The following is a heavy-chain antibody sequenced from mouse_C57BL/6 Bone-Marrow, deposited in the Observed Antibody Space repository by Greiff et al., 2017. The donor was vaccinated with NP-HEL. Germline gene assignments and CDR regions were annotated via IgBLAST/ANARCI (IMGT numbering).Heavy chain of an antibody. CDR1: GYTFTGYW. D-gene: IGHD1-1*01. V-gene: IGHV1-9*01. CDR2: ILPGSGST. CDR3: ARPHYYYGSSYYWYFDV. J-gene: IGHJ1*03. Sequence: VQRVESGAELMKPGASVKLSCKATGYTFTGYWIEWVKQRPGHGLEWIGEILPGSGSTNYNEKFKGKATFTADTSSNTAYMQLSSLTTEDSAIYYCARPHYYYGSSYYWYFDVWGTGTTVTVSS.